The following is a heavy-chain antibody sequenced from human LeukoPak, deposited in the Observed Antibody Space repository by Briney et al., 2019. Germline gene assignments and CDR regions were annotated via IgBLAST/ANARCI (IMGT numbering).Heavy chain of an antibody. CDR1: GFTFSSYA. D-gene: IGHD5-24*01. CDR2: ISYDGSNK. V-gene: IGHV3-30*04. J-gene: IGHJ4*02. CDR3: ARDSGGKRWLQLHFDY. Sequence: GGSLRLSCAASGFTFSSYAMHWVRQAPGKGLEWVAVISYDGSNKYYADSVKGRFTISRDNSKNTLYLQMNSLRAEDTAVYYCARDSGGKRWLQLHFDYWGQGTLVTVSS.